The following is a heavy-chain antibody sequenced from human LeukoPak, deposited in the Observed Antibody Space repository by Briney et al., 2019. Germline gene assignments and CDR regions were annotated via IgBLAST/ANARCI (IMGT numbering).Heavy chain of an antibody. CDR2: IWYDGSNK. J-gene: IGHJ4*02. D-gene: IGHD5-18*01. V-gene: IGHV3-33*01. CDR3: ARDKYSYGTRFVN. CDR1: GFPFCSYG. Sequence: GGSLRLSFAASGFPFCSYGMDGVRQAPGKGLEWVAVIWYDGSNKYYADSVKGRFTISRDNSKNTLYLQMNSLRAEDTAVYYCARDKYSYGTRFVNWGQGTLVTVSS.